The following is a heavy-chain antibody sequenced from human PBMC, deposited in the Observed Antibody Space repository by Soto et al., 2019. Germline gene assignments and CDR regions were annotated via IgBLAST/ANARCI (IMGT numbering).Heavy chain of an antibody. D-gene: IGHD6-13*01. CDR3: ARGSIGAAAGRYWFDP. V-gene: IGHV1-69*05. CDR2: IIPIFGTA. Sequence: QVQLVQSGAEVKKPGSSVKVSCKASGGTFSSYAISWVRQAPGQGLEWMGGIIPIFGTANYAQKFQGRVTITXXDXTXXAYMEMSSLRSEDTAVYYCARGSIGAAAGRYWFDPWGQGTLVTVSS. CDR1: GGTFSSYA. J-gene: IGHJ5*02.